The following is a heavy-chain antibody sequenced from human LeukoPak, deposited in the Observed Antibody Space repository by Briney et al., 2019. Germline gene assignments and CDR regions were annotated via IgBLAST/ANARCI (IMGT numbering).Heavy chain of an antibody. CDR2: IYNDGST. J-gene: IGHJ4*02. Sequence: PGGSLRLSCAASGLTVSSSYMSWVRQAPGKGLEWVSIIYNDGSTYYADSVKGRFTISRDNSKNTLYLQMNSLRAEDTAVYYCAKDGGAGPQYYFDYWGQGTLVTVSS. CDR1: GLTVSSSY. D-gene: IGHD6-19*01. CDR3: AKDGGAGPQYYFDY. V-gene: IGHV3-53*01.